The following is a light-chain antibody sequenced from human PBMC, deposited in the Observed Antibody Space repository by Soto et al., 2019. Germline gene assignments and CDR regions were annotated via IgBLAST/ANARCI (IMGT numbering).Light chain of an antibody. J-gene: IGKJ1*01. CDR3: QQYGSSPGT. CDR1: QTVTRSY. V-gene: IGKV3-20*01. CDR2: GIS. Sequence: EIVLTQSPGTLSLSPGERATLSCRASQTVTRSYLAWYQHKPGQAPRLLISGISRRAPGIPDRFSGDGSGTDFTLTISRLEPEDYAVYYCQQYGSSPGTFGQGTKVDIK.